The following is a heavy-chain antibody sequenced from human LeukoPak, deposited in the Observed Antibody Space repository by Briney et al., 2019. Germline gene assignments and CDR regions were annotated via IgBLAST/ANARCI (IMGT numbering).Heavy chain of an antibody. CDR2: IKSKTDGGTT. V-gene: IGHV3-15*01. D-gene: IGHD3-16*02. J-gene: IGHJ5*02. Sequence: GRSLRLSCAASGFSFSSYAMHWVRQAPGKGLEWVGRIKSKTDGGTTGYAAPVKGRFTISRDDSKNTLYLQMNRLKTEDTALYYCTTDLRSWGQGALVTVSS. CDR1: GFSFSSYA. CDR3: TTDLRS.